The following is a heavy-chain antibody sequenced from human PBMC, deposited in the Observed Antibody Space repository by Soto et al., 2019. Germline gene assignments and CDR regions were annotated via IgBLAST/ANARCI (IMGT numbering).Heavy chain of an antibody. CDR3: AKGFIVVVTAIRPDDNFDV. Sequence: GGSLRLSCAASGFTFNTYAMNWVRQAPGKGLEWVASISGSGGTINYADSVKGRFTTSRDTSKNTLYLQMNSLSAENTAVYYCAKGFIVVVTAIRPDDNFDVWGQGTMVTVSS. CDR1: GFTFNTYA. D-gene: IGHD2-21*02. CDR2: ISGSGGTI. V-gene: IGHV3-23*01. J-gene: IGHJ3*01.